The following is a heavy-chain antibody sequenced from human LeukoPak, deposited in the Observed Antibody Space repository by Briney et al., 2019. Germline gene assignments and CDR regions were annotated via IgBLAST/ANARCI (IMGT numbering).Heavy chain of an antibody. CDR3: VRESAGAFGY. D-gene: IGHD6-13*01. V-gene: IGHV6-1*01. CDR1: GDTASSNSAA. CDR2: TYYRSKWYS. Sequence: SQTLSLTCAISGDTASSNSAAWNWTRQSPSGGLEWLGRTYYRSKWYSDYAVSVKSRITINPDTSKNQFSLQLNSVTPEDTAVYYCVRESAGAFGYWGQGILVTVSS. J-gene: IGHJ4*02.